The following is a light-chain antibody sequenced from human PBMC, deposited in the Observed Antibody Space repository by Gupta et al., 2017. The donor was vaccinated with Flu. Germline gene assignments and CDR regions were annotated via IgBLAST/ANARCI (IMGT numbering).Light chain of an antibody. V-gene: IGLV3-1*01. J-gene: IGLJ2*01. Sequence: SYELSQPPSVSVSPGQTASISCSGDKLGDKFACWYQQRAGQSPVLVIYQDSQRPSGIPERFSGSNSGNTATLTICGTQAMDEADYYCQAWDGSPVIFGGGTKLTVL. CDR3: QAWDGSPVI. CDR1: KLGDKF. CDR2: QDS.